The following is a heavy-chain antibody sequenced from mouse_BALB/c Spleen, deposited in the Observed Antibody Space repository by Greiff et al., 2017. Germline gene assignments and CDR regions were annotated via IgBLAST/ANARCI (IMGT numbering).Heavy chain of an antibody. J-gene: IGHJ3*01. V-gene: IGHV3-2*02. CDR1: GYSITSDYA. Sequence: EVQLQQSGPGLVKPSQSLSLTCTVTGYSITSDYAWNWIRQFPGNKLEWMGYISYSGSTSYNPSPKSRISITRDTSKNQFFLQLNSVTTEDTTTYYCARRGDYGPFAYWGQGTLVTVSA. D-gene: IGHD1-1*02. CDR3: ARRGDYGPFAY. CDR2: ISYSGST.